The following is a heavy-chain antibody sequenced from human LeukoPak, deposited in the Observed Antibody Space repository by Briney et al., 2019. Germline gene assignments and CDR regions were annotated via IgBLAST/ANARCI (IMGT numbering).Heavy chain of an antibody. J-gene: IGHJ4*02. Sequence: GGSLRLSCAASGFTFSNYAMSWVRQAPGKGLEWVSVISGSGDSTYYADSVESRFTISRDNSKNTVNLQMNGPRVEDTAVYYCAKLSGRYYLPLDYWGQGTLVTVSS. V-gene: IGHV3-23*01. CDR3: AKLSGRYYLPLDY. CDR1: GFTFSNYA. CDR2: ISGSGDST. D-gene: IGHD1-26*01.